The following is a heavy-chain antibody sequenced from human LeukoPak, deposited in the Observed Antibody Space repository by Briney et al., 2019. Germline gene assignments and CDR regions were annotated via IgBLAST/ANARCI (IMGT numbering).Heavy chain of an antibody. Sequence: GESLRLSCAASGFTFSNFWLGWVRQAPGKGLEWVANINRDGSEKKYVDSMKGRITISIDNAKNSLYLQMSSLRVEDTAIYYCDRDGGIIRFGGKKVWGQGNTVTVS. J-gene: IGHJ6*02. D-gene: IGHD3-16*01. CDR2: INRDGSEK. CDR3: DRDGGIIRFGGKKV. V-gene: IGHV3-7*01. CDR1: GFTFSNFW.